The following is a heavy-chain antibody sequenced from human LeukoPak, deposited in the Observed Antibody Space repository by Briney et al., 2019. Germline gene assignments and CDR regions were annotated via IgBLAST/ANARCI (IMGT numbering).Heavy chain of an antibody. V-gene: IGHV4-4*02. CDR2: IYRSGTT. J-gene: IGHJ4*02. CDR3: ARRSPYSTGWSSYFDY. CDR1: GGSISSSNW. Sequence: SETLSLTCAVSGGSISSSNWWSWVRQPPGKGLEWIGEIYRSGTTNYKPSLKSRVTISLDKSRNHFSLKLTSVTAADSAVYYCARRSPYSTGWSSYFDYWGQGALVTVSS. D-gene: IGHD6-19*01.